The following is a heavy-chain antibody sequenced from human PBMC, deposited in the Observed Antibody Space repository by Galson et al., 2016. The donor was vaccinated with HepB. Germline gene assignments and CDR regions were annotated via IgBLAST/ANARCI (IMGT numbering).Heavy chain of an antibody. CDR3: AKDYSGYYFDGTGYYNAFDY. CDR2: ISYDRSNK. D-gene: IGHD3-22*01. CDR1: GFIFSTYG. J-gene: IGHJ4*02. V-gene: IGHV3-30*18. Sequence: SLRLSCAASGFIFSTYGMHWVRQAPGKGLEWVAVISYDRSNKNYAASVKGRFTISRDNSKNTLYLEMTSLREEDTAVYYCAKDYSGYYFDGTGYYNAFDYWGRGALVTVSS.